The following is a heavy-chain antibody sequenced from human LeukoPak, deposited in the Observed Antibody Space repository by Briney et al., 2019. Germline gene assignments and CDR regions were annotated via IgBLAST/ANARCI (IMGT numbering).Heavy chain of an antibody. V-gene: IGHV4-39*07. J-gene: IGHJ5*02. CDR1: GGSISSSSYY. CDR3: ARDQSGWFDP. D-gene: IGHD3-10*01. CDR2: IYYSGST. Sequence: SETLSLTCTVSGGSISSSSYYWGWIRQPPGKGLEWIGSIYYSGSTYYSPSLKSRVTISVDTAKNQFSLKLSSVTAADTAVYYCARDQSGWFDPWGQGTLVTVSS.